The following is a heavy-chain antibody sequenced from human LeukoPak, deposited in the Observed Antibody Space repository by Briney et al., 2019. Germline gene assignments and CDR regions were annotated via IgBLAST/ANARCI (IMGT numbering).Heavy chain of an antibody. CDR3: ARVVPTYDILTGYFIDY. J-gene: IGHJ4*02. CDR2: IIPIFGTA. V-gene: IGHV1-69*13. D-gene: IGHD3-9*01. Sequence: SVKVSCKASGGTFSSYAISWVRQAPGQGLEWMGGIIPIFGTANYAQKFQGRVTITADESTSTAYMELSRLRSDDTAVYYCARVVPTYDILTGYFIDYWGQGTLVTVSS. CDR1: GGTFSSYA.